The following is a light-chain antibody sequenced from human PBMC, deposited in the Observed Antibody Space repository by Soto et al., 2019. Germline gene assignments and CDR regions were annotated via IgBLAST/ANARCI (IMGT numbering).Light chain of an antibody. Sequence: DIQMTQSPSSLSASVGDRVTITCRASQGISTYLNWYQQRPGKAPKLLIYAASSLQSGVPSRFSGSGSETHFTLTISSLQPEDFATYSCQQSYSTTWTFGQGTKVEIK. V-gene: IGKV1-39*01. CDR2: AAS. J-gene: IGKJ1*01. CDR3: QQSYSTTWT. CDR1: QGISTY.